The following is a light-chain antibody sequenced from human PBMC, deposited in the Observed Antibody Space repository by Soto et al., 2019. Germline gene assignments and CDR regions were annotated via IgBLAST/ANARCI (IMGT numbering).Light chain of an antibody. Sequence: IVFTQSPATLSLSPGERATLSCRASQSVSSYLAWYQQKPGQAPRLLIYDASNRATGIPARFSGSGSGTDFTLTISSLEPEDFAVYYCQQRSNWPWTFGQGTKV. CDR1: QSVSSY. CDR3: QQRSNWPWT. CDR2: DAS. V-gene: IGKV3-11*01. J-gene: IGKJ1*01.